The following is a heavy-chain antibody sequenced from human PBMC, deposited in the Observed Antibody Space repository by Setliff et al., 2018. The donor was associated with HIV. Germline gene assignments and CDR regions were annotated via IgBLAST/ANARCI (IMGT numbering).Heavy chain of an antibody. Sequence: SVKVSCKASGFTFNHYALSWVRQAPGQRPEWMGGTNPQSDIANYAQRFQGRVTITADHSTTTTYMELTSLRADDTAVYYCARSGREANLYGLYGVHYFDYWGQGALVTVSS. CDR3: ARSGREANLYGLYGVHYFDY. D-gene: IGHD4-17*01. V-gene: IGHV1-69*10. J-gene: IGHJ4*02. CDR2: TNPQSDIA. CDR1: GFTFNHYA.